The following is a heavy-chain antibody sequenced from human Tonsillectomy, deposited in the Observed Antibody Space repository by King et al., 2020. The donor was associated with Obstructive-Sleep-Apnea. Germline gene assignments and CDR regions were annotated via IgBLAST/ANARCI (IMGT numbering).Heavy chain of an antibody. V-gene: IGHV3-23*04. CDR3: AKERSVSGFFDY. D-gene: IGHD6-25*01. CDR1: GFTFSSYA. J-gene: IGHJ4*02. Sequence: VQLVESGGGLVQPGGSLRLSCAASGFTFSSYAMSWVRQAPGKGLDWVSAISGSGGSTYYADSVKGRFTISRDNSKNTLYLQMNSLRAADTAVYYYAKERSVSGFFDYWGQGTLVTVSS. CDR2: ISGSGGST.